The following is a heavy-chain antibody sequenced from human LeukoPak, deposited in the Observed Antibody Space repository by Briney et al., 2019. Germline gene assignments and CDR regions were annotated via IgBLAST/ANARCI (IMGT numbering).Heavy chain of an antibody. Sequence: GASVKVSCKASGYTFTVYYMHWVRQAPGQGLEWMGWINPNSGGTNYAQKFQGRVTMTRDTSISTAYMELSRLRSDDTAVYYCARDKADTAHWFDPWGQGTLVTVSS. V-gene: IGHV1-2*02. CDR2: INPNSGGT. CDR1: GYTFTVYY. D-gene: IGHD5-18*01. CDR3: ARDKADTAHWFDP. J-gene: IGHJ5*02.